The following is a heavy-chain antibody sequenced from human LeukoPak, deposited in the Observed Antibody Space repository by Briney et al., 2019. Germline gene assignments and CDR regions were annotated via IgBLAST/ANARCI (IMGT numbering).Heavy chain of an antibody. CDR3: ARCGGGGYNYDS. CDR2: IYSSGST. CDR1: GGSISSYY. J-gene: IGHJ5*01. Sequence: SETLSLTCTVSGGSISSYYWSRIRQSPGKGLEWIGYIYSSGSTSYNASLKSRVTISVDTSKNQFSLNLTFVTAVDTAVYYCARCGGGGYNYDSWGQGILVTVSS. V-gene: IGHV4-59*08. D-gene: IGHD5-24*01.